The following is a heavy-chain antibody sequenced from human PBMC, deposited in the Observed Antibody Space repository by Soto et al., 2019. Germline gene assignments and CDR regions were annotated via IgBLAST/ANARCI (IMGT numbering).Heavy chain of an antibody. Sequence: PSETLSLTCAVSGFFISSGNDWGWIRKPPGKGLEWIGSIFHGGNTYYNPSLKSRVTISVDMSKNQFSLKLNSVTAADTAVYYCARARWYDAFDVWGQGTVVTVSS. V-gene: IGHV4-38-2*01. CDR2: IFHGGNT. CDR1: GFFISSGND. J-gene: IGHJ3*01. D-gene: IGHD2-15*01. CDR3: ARARWYDAFDV.